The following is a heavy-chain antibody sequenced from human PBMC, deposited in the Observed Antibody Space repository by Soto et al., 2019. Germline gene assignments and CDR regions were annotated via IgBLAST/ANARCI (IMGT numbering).Heavy chain of an antibody. CDR1: GFTFSSYA. CDR2: ISYDGSNK. CDR3: ARDPNSSGYSFDY. V-gene: IGHV3-30-3*01. D-gene: IGHD3-22*01. J-gene: IGHJ4*02. Sequence: QVQLVESGGGVVQPGRSLRLSCAASGFTFSSYAMHWVRQAPGKGLEWVAVISYDGSNKYYADSVKGRFTISRDNSKKTLYLQMNSLRAEDTAVYYCARDPNSSGYSFDYWGQGTLVTVSS.